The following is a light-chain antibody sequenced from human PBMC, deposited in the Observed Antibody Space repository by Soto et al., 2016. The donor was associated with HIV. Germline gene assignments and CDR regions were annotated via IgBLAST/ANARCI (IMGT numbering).Light chain of an antibody. CDR2: HDN. V-gene: IGLV3-1*01. CDR3: QAWDTTTAWV. Sequence: SFELIQSPSVSVSPGQTANIMCSGDKLEDKYVSWYQQKPGQSPLLVIYHDNRRPSGIPDRFSGSNRGTTATLAISATQPMDEADYYCQAWDTTTAWVFGGGTKLTVL. J-gene: IGLJ2*01. CDR1: KLEDKY.